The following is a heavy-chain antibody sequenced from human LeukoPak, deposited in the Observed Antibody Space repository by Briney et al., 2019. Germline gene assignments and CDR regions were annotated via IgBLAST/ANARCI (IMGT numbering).Heavy chain of an antibody. CDR3: ARVQDDSSGYYAD. Sequence: PGGSLRLSCAASGFTFSSYSMNWVRQAPGKGLEWASSISSSSSYIYYADSVKGRFTISRDNAKNSLYLQMNSLRAEDTAVYYCARVQDDSSGYYADWGQRTLVTVSS. CDR2: ISSSSSYI. CDR1: GFTFSSYS. D-gene: IGHD3-22*01. J-gene: IGHJ4*02. V-gene: IGHV3-21*01.